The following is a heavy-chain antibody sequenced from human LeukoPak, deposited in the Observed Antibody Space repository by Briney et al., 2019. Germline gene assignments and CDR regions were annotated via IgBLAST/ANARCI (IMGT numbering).Heavy chain of an antibody. CDR1: GGSISSGGYY. J-gene: IGHJ4*02. D-gene: IGHD3-22*01. CDR2: IYYSGST. V-gene: IGHV4-31*03. CDR3: ARGSYLNYYDSNFDC. Sequence: TSQTLSLTCTVSGGSISSGGYYWSWIRQHPGKGLEWIGYIYYSGSTYYNPSLKSRVTISVDTSKNQFSLKLSSVTAADTAVYYCARGSYLNYYDSNFDCWGQGTLVTVSS.